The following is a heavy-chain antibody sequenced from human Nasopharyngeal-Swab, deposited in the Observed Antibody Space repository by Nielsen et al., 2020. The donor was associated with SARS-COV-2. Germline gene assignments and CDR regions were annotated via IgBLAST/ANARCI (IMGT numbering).Heavy chain of an antibody. CDR3: VRDHQTVLTTSTDDF. D-gene: IGHD4/OR15-4a*01. CDR2: ISADNGET. Sequence: ASVKVSCKASGYTITSYGINWESQAPGQGLEWMGWISADNGETNYGQRFQDRVSMTTDTSTTTAYLELRSLRFDDTAVYYCVRDHQTVLTTSTDDFWGQGTLVTVSS. CDR1: GYTITSYG. V-gene: IGHV1-18*01. J-gene: IGHJ4*02.